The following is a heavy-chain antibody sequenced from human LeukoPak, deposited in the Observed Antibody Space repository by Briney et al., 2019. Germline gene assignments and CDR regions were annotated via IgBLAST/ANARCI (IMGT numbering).Heavy chain of an antibody. D-gene: IGHD6-19*01. CDR1: GGSFSGYY. J-gene: IGHJ4*02. CDR3: ARHHHNGWSDY. Sequence: PSETLSLTCAVYGGSFSGYYWTWIRQPPGKGLEWIGEINHSGSTNYNPSLKSRVTISVDTSKTQFSLKVSSVTAADTAVYYCARHHHNGWSDYWGQGTLVTVSS. CDR2: INHSGST. V-gene: IGHV4-34*01.